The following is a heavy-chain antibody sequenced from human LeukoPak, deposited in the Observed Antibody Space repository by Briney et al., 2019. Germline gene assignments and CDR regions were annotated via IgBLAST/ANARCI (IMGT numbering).Heavy chain of an antibody. CDR2: INPNGGGT. J-gene: IGHJ4*02. Sequence: ASVKVSCKTSGYNFIDYYVYWVRQAPGQRLEWMGWINPNGGGTNYAQKFQGRVTMTRDTSISTAYMELSRLRSDDTAVYYCARVVEAYYYGSGSFYYFDYWGQGTLVTVSS. D-gene: IGHD3-10*01. V-gene: IGHV1-2*02. CDR1: GYNFIDYY. CDR3: ARVVEAYYYGSGSFYYFDY.